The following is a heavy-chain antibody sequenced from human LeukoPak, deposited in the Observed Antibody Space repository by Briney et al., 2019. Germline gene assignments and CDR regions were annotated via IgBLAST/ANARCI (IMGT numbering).Heavy chain of an antibody. J-gene: IGHJ4*02. CDR1: GFTVSSNF. D-gene: IGHD6-25*01. V-gene: IGHV3-30*03. Sequence: GGSLRLSCAASGFTVSSNFMSWVRQAPGKGLEWVAVIASDGRDKHHAESVKGRFTISRDNSKSTLYLQTNSLRAEDTAVYYCARDLRRIAAYYFDFWGQGTLVTVSS. CDR3: ARDLRRIAAYYFDF. CDR2: IASDGRDK.